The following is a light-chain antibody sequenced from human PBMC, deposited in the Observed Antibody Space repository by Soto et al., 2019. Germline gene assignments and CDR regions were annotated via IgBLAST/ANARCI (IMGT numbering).Light chain of an antibody. CDR3: QQYNSYTR. CDR2: KAS. J-gene: IGKJ1*01. CDR1: QTISSW. V-gene: IGKV1-5*03. Sequence: DVQVTQSPSTLSGSVGDRVTITCRASQTISSWLAWYQQKPGKAPNLLIYKASTLESGVPSRFSGSGSWTDFTLNISSLQPDDFASSFCQQYNSYTRFGQGTKVDIK.